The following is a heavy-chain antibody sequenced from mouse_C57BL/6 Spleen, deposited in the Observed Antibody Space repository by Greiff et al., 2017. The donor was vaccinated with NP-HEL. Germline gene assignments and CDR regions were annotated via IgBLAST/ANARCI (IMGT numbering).Heavy chain of an antibody. J-gene: IGHJ1*03. CDR2: ISDGGSYT. CDR1: GFTFSSYA. CDR3: ARDRGTTVVASGYFDV. D-gene: IGHD1-1*01. V-gene: IGHV5-4*01. Sequence: EVQLVESGGGLVKPGGSLKLSCAASGFTFSSYAMSWVRQTPEKRLEWVATISDGGSYTYYPDNVKGRFTISRDNAKNNLYLQMSHLKSEDTAMYYCARDRGTTVVASGYFDVWGTGTTVTVSS.